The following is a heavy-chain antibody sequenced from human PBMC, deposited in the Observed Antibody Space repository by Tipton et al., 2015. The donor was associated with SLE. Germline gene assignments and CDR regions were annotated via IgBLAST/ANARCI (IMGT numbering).Heavy chain of an antibody. Sequence: TLSLTCAVSGYSISSGYYWGWIRQPPGKGLAWIGSIYHSGSTYYNPSLKSRVTISVDTSKNQFSLKLSSVTAADTAVYYCARSESSGSYFDYWGQGTLVTVSS. D-gene: IGHD3-10*01. CDR2: IYHSGST. CDR1: GYSISSGYY. J-gene: IGHJ4*02. CDR3: ARSESSGSYFDY. V-gene: IGHV4-38-2*01.